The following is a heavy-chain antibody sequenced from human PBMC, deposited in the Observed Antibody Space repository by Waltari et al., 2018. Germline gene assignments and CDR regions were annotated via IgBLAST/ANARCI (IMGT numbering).Heavy chain of an antibody. J-gene: IGHJ6*02. CDR3: ARPSLGQYYYYGMEV. CDR2: IRVYNGNT. CDR1: GYTFTSYG. D-gene: IGHD7-27*01. V-gene: IGHV1-18*01. Sequence: QVQLVQSGGEVKKPGASVKVSCTASGYTFTSYGISWVRQAPGQGLEWMGWIRVYNGNTNYAQHLQGRVTMTADTSTSTAYMELRSLRSDDTAVYYCARPSLGQYYYYGMEVWGQGTAVTVSS.